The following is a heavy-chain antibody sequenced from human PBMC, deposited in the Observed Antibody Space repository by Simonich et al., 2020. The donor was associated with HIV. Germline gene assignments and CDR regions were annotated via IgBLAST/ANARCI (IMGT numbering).Heavy chain of an antibody. V-gene: IGHV3-23*04. CDR3: AKVSTNYYDSSAYCFDY. D-gene: IGHD3-22*01. Sequence: EVQLVESGGGLVQPGGSLRLSCEASGFTFSSSAMSWVRPAPGKGRECVSDIRGRGATTLYADSVKGRFTISRDKSKNTLYLQMNSLRAEDTAVYYCAKVSTNYYDSSAYCFDYWGQGTLVTVSS. CDR1: GFTFSSSA. J-gene: IGHJ4*02. CDR2: IRGRGATT.